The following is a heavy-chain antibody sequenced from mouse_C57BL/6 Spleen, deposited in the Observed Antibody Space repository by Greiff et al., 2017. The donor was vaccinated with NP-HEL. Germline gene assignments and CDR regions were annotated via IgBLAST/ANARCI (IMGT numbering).Heavy chain of an antibody. CDR2: INPNNGGT. D-gene: IGHD1-1*01. CDR3: ARYYGSLGGYFDV. J-gene: IGHJ1*03. CDR1: GYTFTDYY. Sequence: EVQLQQSGPELVKPGASVKISCKASGYTFTDYYMNWVKQSHGKSLEWIGDINPNNGGTSYNQKFKGKATLTVDKSSSTAYMELRSLTSEDSAVYYCARYYGSLGGYFDVWGTGTTVTVSS. V-gene: IGHV1-26*01.